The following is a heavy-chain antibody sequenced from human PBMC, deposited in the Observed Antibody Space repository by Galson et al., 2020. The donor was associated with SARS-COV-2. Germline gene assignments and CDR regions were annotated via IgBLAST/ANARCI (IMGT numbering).Heavy chain of an antibody. CDR3: ASLITMVRGVINS. Sequence: GESLKISCAASGFTFSSYAMHWVRQAPGKGLAWVAVISYDGSNKYYADSVKGRFTISSDNSKNTLYLQMNSLRAEDTAVYYCASLITMVRGVINSWGQGTLVTVSS. CDR2: ISYDGSNK. D-gene: IGHD3-10*01. V-gene: IGHV3-30*04. CDR1: GFTFSSYA. J-gene: IGHJ4*02.